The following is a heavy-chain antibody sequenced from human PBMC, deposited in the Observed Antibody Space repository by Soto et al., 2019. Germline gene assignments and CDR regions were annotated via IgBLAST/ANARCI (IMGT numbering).Heavy chain of an antibody. D-gene: IGHD2-8*01. V-gene: IGHV4-59*01. J-gene: IGHJ4*02. CDR1: GTSISSYY. Sequence: SETLSLTCTVSGTSISSYYWSWIRQPPGKGLEWIANIHYSGTTNYNPSLASRVTLSVDTSKNQFSLKMTSVTAADRAMYFCARYNSYAIDYWGRGTLVTVS. CDR2: IHYSGTT. CDR3: ARYNSYAIDY.